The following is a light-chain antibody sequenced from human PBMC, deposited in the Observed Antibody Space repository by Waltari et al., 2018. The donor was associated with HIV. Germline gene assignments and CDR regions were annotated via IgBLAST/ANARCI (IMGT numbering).Light chain of an antibody. CDR3: QHSRA. CDR2: AAS. V-gene: IGKV1-39*01. Sequence: DIQMTQSPSSVSASVGDRVTITCRASQTINNHLNWYQHKPGKAPKLLIYAASSLQSGVPSRFSCSGSGTDFTLTISSLQPEDFTTYFCQHSRAFGQGTKVEIK. CDR1: QTINNH. J-gene: IGKJ1*01.